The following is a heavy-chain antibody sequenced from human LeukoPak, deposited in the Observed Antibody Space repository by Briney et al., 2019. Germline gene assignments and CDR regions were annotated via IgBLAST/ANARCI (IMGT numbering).Heavy chain of an antibody. CDR1: GGSISTSSFY. Sequence: PSETLSLTCTVSGGSISTSSFYWGWISQPPGKGLEWIGSMYYSGSTYYNPSLKSRVTMSVDTSKNQFSLKLSSVTAADTAVYYCARTPIYYYDNSGYFTWGQGTLVTVSS. J-gene: IGHJ5*02. CDR2: MYYSGST. CDR3: ARTPIYYYDNSGYFT. V-gene: IGHV4-39*07. D-gene: IGHD3-22*01.